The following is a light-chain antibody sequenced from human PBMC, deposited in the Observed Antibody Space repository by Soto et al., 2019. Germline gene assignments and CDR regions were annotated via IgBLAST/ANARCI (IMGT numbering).Light chain of an antibody. Sequence: DVQMTQSPSSLSASVGDRVTLTCRASQGITNYLAWYQQKPGKVPKLLIYGASTLQSGVPSRFSGSGSGTDFTLTIDSLQPEDVATYYCQKYTSAHSYSFGQGTKWISN. CDR3: QKYTSAHSYS. V-gene: IGKV1-27*01. CDR2: GAS. J-gene: IGKJ1*01. CDR1: QGITNY.